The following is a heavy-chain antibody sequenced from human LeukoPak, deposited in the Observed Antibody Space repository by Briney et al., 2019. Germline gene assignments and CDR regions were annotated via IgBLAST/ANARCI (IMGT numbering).Heavy chain of an antibody. D-gene: IGHD3-10*01. CDR2: IYYSGST. Sequence: PSETLSLTCTVSGGSVSSSFYYWGWIRQPPGKGLEWIGSIYYSGSTYYNPSLKSRVTISVDTSKNQFSLKLSSVTAADTAVYYCATSGWFREIFDYWGQGTLVTVSS. CDR3: ATSGWFREIFDY. J-gene: IGHJ4*02. CDR1: GGSVSSSFYY. V-gene: IGHV4-39*07.